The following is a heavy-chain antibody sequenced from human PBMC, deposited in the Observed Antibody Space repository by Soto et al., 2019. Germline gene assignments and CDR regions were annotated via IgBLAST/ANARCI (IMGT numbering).Heavy chain of an antibody. CDR3: AKSTGGTANGMDV. CDR1: GFMFDNYA. V-gene: IGHV3-9*01. Sequence: EVQLVESGGGLVQPGRSLRLSCAASGFMFDNYAMHWVRQAPGKGLEWVSGISWNSGTIGYADSVKGRLTISRDNAKNSLYLQMNSLRAEDTALYYCAKSTGGTANGMDVWGQGTTVTVSS. D-gene: IGHD2-8*02. CDR2: ISWNSGTI. J-gene: IGHJ6*02.